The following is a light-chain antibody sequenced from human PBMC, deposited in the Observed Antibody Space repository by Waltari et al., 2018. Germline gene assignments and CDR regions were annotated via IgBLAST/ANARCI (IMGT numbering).Light chain of an antibody. V-gene: IGLV1-47*01. CDR2: RSN. J-gene: IGLJ1*01. CDR1: NSNIGRNS. CDR3: AAWDDSLSVSYV. Sequence: QSVLTQPPSASGTPGQTVTISCSGTNSNIGRNSVFWYQQLPGTAPKLLIYRSNQRPPVVPGRFSGSKSGTSASLAIRGLRSEDEADYYCAAWDDSLSVSYVLGSGTKVTV.